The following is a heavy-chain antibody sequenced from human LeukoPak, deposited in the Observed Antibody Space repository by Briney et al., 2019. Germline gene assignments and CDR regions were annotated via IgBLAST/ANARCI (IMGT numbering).Heavy chain of an antibody. CDR3: ARDILRYFDWLFYGGGGIEFDY. V-gene: IGHV4-59*01. Sequence: PSETLSLTCTVSGGSISSYYWSWIRQPPGKGLEWIGYIYYSGSTNYNPSLKSRVTISVDTSKNQFSLKLSSVTAADTAVYYYARDILRYFDWLFYGGGGIEFDYWGQGTLVTVSS. CDR2: IYYSGST. CDR1: GGSISSYY. D-gene: IGHD3-9*01. J-gene: IGHJ4*02.